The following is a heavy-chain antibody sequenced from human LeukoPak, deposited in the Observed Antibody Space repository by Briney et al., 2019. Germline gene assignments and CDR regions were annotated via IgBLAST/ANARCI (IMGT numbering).Heavy chain of an antibody. D-gene: IGHD1-20*01. CDR3: ARDLGITGTFDAFDI. CDR2: IYTSGST. Sequence: SETLSLTCTVSGGSISSGSYYWSWIRQPAGKGLEWIGRIYTSGSTNYNPSLKSRVTISVDTSKNQFSLKLSSVTAADTAVYYCARDLGITGTFDAFDIWGQGTMVTVSS. CDR1: GGSISSGSYY. J-gene: IGHJ3*02. V-gene: IGHV4-61*02.